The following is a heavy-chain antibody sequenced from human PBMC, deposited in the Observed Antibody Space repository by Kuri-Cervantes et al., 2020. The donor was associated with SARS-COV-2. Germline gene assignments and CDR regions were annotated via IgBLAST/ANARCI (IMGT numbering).Heavy chain of an antibody. CDR2: IYYSGST. Sequence: SETLSLTCTVPGGSISSHYWSWIRQPPGKGLEWIGYIYYSGSTNYSPSLKSRVTISVDTSKNQFSLKLSSVTAADTAVYYCARGGWELRYYYYYMDVWGKGTTVTVSS. V-gene: IGHV4-59*11. D-gene: IGHD1-26*01. CDR1: GGSISSHY. J-gene: IGHJ6*03. CDR3: ARGGWELRYYYYYMDV.